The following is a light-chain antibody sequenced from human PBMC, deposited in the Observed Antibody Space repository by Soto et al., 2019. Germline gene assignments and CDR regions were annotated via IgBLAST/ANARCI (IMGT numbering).Light chain of an antibody. CDR3: QQYDNWPPWT. CDR2: GAS. CDR1: QSVDSN. Sequence: EILMTQSPATLSVSPGERATLSCRASQSVDSNLAWYQQKPGQAPRLLIYGASTRATGISARFSGSGSGTEFTLTIRSLPYEDFAAYYCQQYDNWPPWTFGQGTKVDIK. V-gene: IGKV3-15*01. J-gene: IGKJ1*01.